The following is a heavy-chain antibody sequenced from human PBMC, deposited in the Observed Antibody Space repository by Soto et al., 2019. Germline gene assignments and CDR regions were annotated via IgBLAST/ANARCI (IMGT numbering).Heavy chain of an antibody. V-gene: IGHV4-59*01. CDR2: IYYSGST. CDR3: AREGVSSSWYYYYALDV. D-gene: IGHD6-13*01. J-gene: IGHJ6*02. CDR1: GGSISSYY. Sequence: QVQLQESGPGLVKPSETLSLTCTVSGGSISSYYWSWIRQPPGKGLEWIGYIYYSGSTNYSPSLKSRVTISVDTSKNQFSPNLSSVTAADTAVYYCAREGVSSSWYYYYALDVWGQGTTVTVSS.